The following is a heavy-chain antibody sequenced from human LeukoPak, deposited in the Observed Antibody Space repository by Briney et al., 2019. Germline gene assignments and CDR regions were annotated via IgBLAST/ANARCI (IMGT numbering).Heavy chain of an antibody. CDR3: ATGIGYPLSYYYYYMDV. V-gene: IGHV3-64*01. CDR2: ISSNGGST. D-gene: IGHD3-10*01. J-gene: IGHJ6*03. Sequence: AGGSLRLSCAASGFTFSSYAMHWVRQAQGKGLEYVSAISSNGGSTYYANSVKGRFTISRDNSKNTLYLQMGSLRAEDMAVYYCATGIGYPLSYYYYYMDVWGKGTTVTVSS. CDR1: GFTFSSYA.